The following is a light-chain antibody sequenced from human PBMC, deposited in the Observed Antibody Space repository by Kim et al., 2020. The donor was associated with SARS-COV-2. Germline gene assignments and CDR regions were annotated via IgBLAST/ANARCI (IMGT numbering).Light chain of an antibody. V-gene: IGKV3-11*01. CDR1: HSIGIN. CDR3: QQHSKRPPAPS. CDR2: DAA. J-gene: IGKJ4*01. Sequence: PGEGATLSCRASHSIGINLAWYQQTRGQAPRLLIYDAAIRATGIPDKFSGSGSGTDFTLTINSLDPEDFGIYFFQQHSKRPPAPSFGGGTKVDIK.